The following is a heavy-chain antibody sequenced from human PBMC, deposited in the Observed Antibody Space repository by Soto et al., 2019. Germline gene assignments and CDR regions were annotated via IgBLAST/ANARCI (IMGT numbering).Heavy chain of an antibody. CDR3: ARDNALYIDY. J-gene: IGHJ4*02. V-gene: IGHV4-30-2*01. CDR2: IYHSGST. Sequence: SETLSLTCAVYGGSFSGYYWSWIRQPPGKGLEWIGYIYHSGSTYYNPSLKSRVTISVDRSKNQFSLKLSSVTAADTAVYYCARDNALYIDYWGQGTLVTVSS. D-gene: IGHD2-8*01. CDR1: GGSFSGYY.